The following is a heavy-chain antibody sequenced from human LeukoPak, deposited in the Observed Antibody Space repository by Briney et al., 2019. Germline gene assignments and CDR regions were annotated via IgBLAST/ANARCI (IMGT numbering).Heavy chain of an antibody. CDR1: GFTFSNYE. J-gene: IGHJ3*02. CDR2: ISSSGSDI. D-gene: IGHD3-10*01. Sequence: PGGSLRLSCAASGFTFSNYEMHWVRQAPGKGLEWVSYISSSGSDIYYADSVKGRFTISRDNAKNSLYLQMSSLRAEDMALYYCAKTLYGSGSPNAFDIWGQGTMVTVSS. CDR3: AKTLYGSGSPNAFDI. V-gene: IGHV3-48*03.